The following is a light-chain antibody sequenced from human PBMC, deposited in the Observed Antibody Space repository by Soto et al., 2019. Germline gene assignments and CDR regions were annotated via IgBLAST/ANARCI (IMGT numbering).Light chain of an antibody. CDR2: AAS. V-gene: IGKV1-12*01. CDR3: QHTNSFPYT. Sequence: DIQMTQSPSSVSASVGDRVTITCRASQGINSWLAWYQQKPGKAPKLLIYAASSLQRGVPSRFSGSGSGTDFSLTINSPQPEDFATYYCQHTNSFPYTFGQGTKLEIK. J-gene: IGKJ2*01. CDR1: QGINSW.